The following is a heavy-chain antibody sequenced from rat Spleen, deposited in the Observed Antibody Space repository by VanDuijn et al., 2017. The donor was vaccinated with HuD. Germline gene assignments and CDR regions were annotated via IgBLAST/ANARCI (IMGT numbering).Heavy chain of an antibody. CDR3: TRDKLRYDGIYYSIDH. V-gene: IGHV5-31*01. CDR2: ITNTGGNT. J-gene: IGHJ2*01. Sequence: EVQLVESGGGSVQPGGSMKLSCVGSGFTFNNYWMTWIRQAPGKGLDWVASITNTGGNTYYLDSVKGRFTISRDNAKSTLYLQMNSLRSEDTATYYCTRDKLRYDGIYYSIDHWGQGVMVTVSS. D-gene: IGHD1-12*02. CDR1: GFTFNNYW.